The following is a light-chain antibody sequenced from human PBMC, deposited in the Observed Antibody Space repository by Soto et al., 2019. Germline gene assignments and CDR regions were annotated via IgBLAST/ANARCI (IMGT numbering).Light chain of an antibody. V-gene: IGLV2-14*01. Sequence: QSVLTQPASVSGSPGQSITISCTGTSSDVGGYNYVSWYQQHPGKAPKLMIYEVSNRPSGVSNRFSGSKSGNTASLTISGLRAEDEADYYCSSYTSSSFVVFGGGTQLTVL. CDR3: SSYTSSSFVV. CDR1: SSDVGGYNY. J-gene: IGLJ2*01. CDR2: EVS.